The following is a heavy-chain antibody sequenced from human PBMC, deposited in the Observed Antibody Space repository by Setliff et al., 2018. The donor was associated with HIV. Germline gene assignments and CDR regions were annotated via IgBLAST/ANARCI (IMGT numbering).Heavy chain of an antibody. Sequence: SETLSLTCTVSGASMRGHYWNWVRQPPGKGLEWIGYIYDSGSTNYNPSLESRVTLSLDTSKNHFSLKLTSVTAADSAVYFCARVWLHFGDDIPRFDPWGQGILVTVSS. CDR2: IYDSGST. V-gene: IGHV4-59*11. CDR1: GASMRGHY. J-gene: IGHJ5*02. CDR3: ARVWLHFGDDIPRFDP. D-gene: IGHD4-17*01.